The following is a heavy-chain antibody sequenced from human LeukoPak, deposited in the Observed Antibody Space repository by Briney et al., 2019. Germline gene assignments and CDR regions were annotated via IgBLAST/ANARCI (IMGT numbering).Heavy chain of an antibody. V-gene: IGHV3-23*01. CDR2: ISGSGGST. CDR1: GFTFSSYA. Sequence: AGGSLRLSCAASGFTFSSYAMSWVRQAPGKGLECVSAISGSGGSTYYADSVKGRLTISRDNSKNTLYLQMNSLRAEDTAVYYCPKDLRGLSTLYYYYMDVWGKGTTVTVSS. J-gene: IGHJ6*03. D-gene: IGHD3-16*02. CDR3: PKDLRGLSTLYYYYMDV.